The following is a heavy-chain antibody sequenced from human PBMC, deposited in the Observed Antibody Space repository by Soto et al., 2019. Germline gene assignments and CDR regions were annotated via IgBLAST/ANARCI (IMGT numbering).Heavy chain of an antibody. CDR1: GYTFPSYG. CDR2: ISPYNGNT. CDR3: ARDRENGQLGSLAF. V-gene: IGHV1-18*01. D-gene: IGHD6-6*01. Sequence: GASVKVSCKASGYTFPSYGSSWLRQAPGQGLVWMGWISPYNGNTHYPQKLQGRVTLTADTSTSTAYMELRSLRSDDTAVYYCARDRENGQLGSLAFWGQGALVTVSS. J-gene: IGHJ4*02.